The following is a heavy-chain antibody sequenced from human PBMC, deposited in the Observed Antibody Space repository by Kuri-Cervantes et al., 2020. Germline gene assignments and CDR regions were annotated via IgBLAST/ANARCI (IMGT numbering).Heavy chain of an antibody. V-gene: IGHV4-61*02. Sequence: SETLSLTCTVSGGSISSGSYYWSWIRQPAGKGLEWIGRIYTSGSTNYNPSLKSRVTISVDTSKNQFSLKLSSVTAADTAVYYCARDGYYYYYGMDVRGQGTTVTVSS. CDR1: GGSISSGSYY. CDR3: ARDGYYYYYGMDV. J-gene: IGHJ6*02. CDR2: IYTSGST.